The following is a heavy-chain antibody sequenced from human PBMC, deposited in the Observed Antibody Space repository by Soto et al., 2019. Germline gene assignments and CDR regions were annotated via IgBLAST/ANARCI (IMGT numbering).Heavy chain of an antibody. CDR3: ARSRIFDY. CDR1: GFTFSNYD. Sequence: GGSLRLSCAASGFTFSNYDMHWVRQATGKGLEWVSTVGSTGDTYYAGSVEGRFTISSEKAKNSLYLQMNSLRAEDTAVYYCARSRIFDYWGQGTLVTVSS. CDR2: VGSTGDT. V-gene: IGHV3-13*01. J-gene: IGHJ4*02. D-gene: IGHD2-15*01.